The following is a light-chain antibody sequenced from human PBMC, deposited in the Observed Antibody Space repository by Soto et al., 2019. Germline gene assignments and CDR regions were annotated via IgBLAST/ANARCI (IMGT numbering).Light chain of an antibody. V-gene: IGKV1-9*01. CDR1: QDINVY. CDR3: QQLSTNPLT. Sequence: DIQLTQSPSLLSASVGERVTITCRASQDINVYLAWYQQKQGRAPKLLIYGASTLQSGVPSRFNGSGSGTDFSLIISSLHPEDFATYYCQQLSTNPLTFGPGTKVDIK. CDR2: GAS. J-gene: IGKJ3*01.